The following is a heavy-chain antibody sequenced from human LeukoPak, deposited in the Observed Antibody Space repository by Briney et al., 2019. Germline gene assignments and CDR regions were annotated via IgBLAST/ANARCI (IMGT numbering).Heavy chain of an antibody. CDR2: INHSGST. V-gene: IGHV4-34*01. Sequence: PSETLSLTSAVYGGSFSGYYWSWIRQPPGKGLEWIGEINHSGSTNYNPSLKSRVTISVDTSKNQFSLKLSSVTAADTAVYYCARRRIVVVPFDPWGQGTLVTVSS. J-gene: IGHJ5*02. D-gene: IGHD2-2*01. CDR3: ARRRIVVVPFDP. CDR1: GGSFSGYY.